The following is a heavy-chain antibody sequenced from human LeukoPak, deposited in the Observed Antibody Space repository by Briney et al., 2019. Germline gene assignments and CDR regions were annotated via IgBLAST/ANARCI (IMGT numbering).Heavy chain of an antibody. CDR2: ISGSGGST. D-gene: IGHD2-15*01. J-gene: IGHJ6*02. CDR1: GFTFSSYA. Sequence: GGSLRLSCAASGFTFSSYAMSWVRQAPGKGLEWVSAISGSGGSTYYADSVKGRFTISRGNSKNTLYLQMNSLRAEDTAVYYCAKDGVVVAATPGYYGMDVWGQGTTVTVSS. V-gene: IGHV3-23*01. CDR3: AKDGVVVAATPGYYGMDV.